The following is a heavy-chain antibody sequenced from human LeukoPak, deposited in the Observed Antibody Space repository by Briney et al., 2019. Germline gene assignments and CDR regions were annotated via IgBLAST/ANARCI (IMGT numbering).Heavy chain of an antibody. Sequence: PSETLSLTCTVSGYSISSGYYWGWIRQPPGKGLEWIGSIYHSGSTYYNPSLKSRVTISVDTSKNQFSLKLSSVTAADTAVYYCAKLTTEGSLFDYWGQGTLVTVSS. D-gene: IGHD4-11*01. CDR2: IYHSGST. CDR3: AKLTTEGSLFDY. J-gene: IGHJ4*02. CDR1: GYSISSGYY. V-gene: IGHV4-38-2*02.